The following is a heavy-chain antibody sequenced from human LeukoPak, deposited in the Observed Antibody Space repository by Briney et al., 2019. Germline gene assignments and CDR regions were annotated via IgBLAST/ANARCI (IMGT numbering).Heavy chain of an antibody. CDR3: ARVDDSSGYYSR. D-gene: IGHD3-22*01. CDR2: IIPIFGIA. CDR1: GGTFSSYA. J-gene: IGHJ4*02. V-gene: IGHV1-69*04. Sequence: SVKVSCKASGGTFSSYAISWVRQAPGQGLEWMGRIIPIFGIANYAQKFQGRVTITADKSTSTAYMELSSLGSEDTAVYYCARVDDSSGYYSRWGQGTLVTVSS.